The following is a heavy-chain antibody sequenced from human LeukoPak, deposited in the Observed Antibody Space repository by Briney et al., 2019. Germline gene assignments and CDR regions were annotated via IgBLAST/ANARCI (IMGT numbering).Heavy chain of an antibody. V-gene: IGHV4-59*12. J-gene: IGHJ4*02. CDR1: GASISSYY. CDR3: ARLSRLASDY. CDR2: IYYSGST. D-gene: IGHD3-9*01. Sequence: SETLSLTCTVSGASISSYYWSWIRQPPGKGLEYIGYIYYSGSTTYNPSLKSRVTISVDTSKNQFSLKLSSVTAADTAVYYCARLSRLASDYWGQGTLVAVSS.